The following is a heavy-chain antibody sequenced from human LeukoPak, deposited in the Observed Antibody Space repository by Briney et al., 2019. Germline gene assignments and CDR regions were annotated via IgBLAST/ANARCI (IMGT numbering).Heavy chain of an antibody. CDR2: INAGNGNT. J-gene: IGHJ4*02. CDR3: AREARDYYFDY. CDR1: GYTFTSYA. V-gene: IGHV1-3*01. D-gene: IGHD3-3*01. Sequence: VASVKVSCKASGYTFTSYAMHWVRQAPGQRLEWMGWINAGNGNTKYSQKFQGRVTITRDTSASTAYMELSSLRSEDTAVYYCAREARDYYFDYWGQGTLVTVSS.